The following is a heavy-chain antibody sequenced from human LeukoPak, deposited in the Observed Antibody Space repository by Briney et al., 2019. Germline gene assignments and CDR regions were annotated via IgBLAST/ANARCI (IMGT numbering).Heavy chain of an antibody. CDR1: GFTFSNAW. D-gene: IGHD6-13*01. V-gene: IGHV3-7*01. CDR3: ARDSGSCRGCAFDI. CDR2: IKEDGSEK. J-gene: IGHJ3*02. Sequence: GGSLRLSCAASGFTFSNAWMSWVRQAPGKGLEWVANIKEDGSEKYYVDSVKGRFTISKDNAKNSLYLQMNSLRAEDTAVYYCARDSGSCRGCAFDIWGQGTMVTVSS.